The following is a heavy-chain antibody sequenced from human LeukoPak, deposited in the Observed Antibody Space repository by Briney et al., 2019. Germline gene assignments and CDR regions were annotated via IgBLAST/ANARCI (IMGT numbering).Heavy chain of an antibody. CDR3: ARDYAGSSSWNWFDP. D-gene: IGHD6-13*01. V-gene: IGHV4-59*01. CDR2: IYDSGSA. CDR1: GGSIRNYY. J-gene: IGHJ5*02. Sequence: SETLSLTCTVSGGSIRNYYWNWIRQPPGKELEWIGYIYDSGSANYNPSLKSRVTISVDMSKNQFSLKLSSVTAADTAVYYCARDYAGSSSWNWFDPWGQGTLVTVSS.